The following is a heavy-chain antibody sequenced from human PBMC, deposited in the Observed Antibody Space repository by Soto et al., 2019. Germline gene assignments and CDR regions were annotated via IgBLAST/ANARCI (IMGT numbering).Heavy chain of an antibody. V-gene: IGHV3-30*18. Sequence: QVQLVESGGGVVQPGRSLRLSCAASGFTFSSYGMHWVRQAPGKGLEWVAVISYDGSNKYYADSVKGRFTISRDNSKNTLYLQMNSLRAEDTAVYYCAKTNTAMVPYYYSYGMDVWGQGTTVTVSS. CDR2: ISYDGSNK. CDR1: GFTFSSYG. J-gene: IGHJ6*02. CDR3: AKTNTAMVPYYYSYGMDV. D-gene: IGHD5-18*01.